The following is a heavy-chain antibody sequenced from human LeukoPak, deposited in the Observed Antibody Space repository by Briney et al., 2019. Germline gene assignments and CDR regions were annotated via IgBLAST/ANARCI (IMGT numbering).Heavy chain of an antibody. J-gene: IGHJ3*02. Sequence: SETLSLTCTVSGGSISSYYWNWIRQPPGKGLEWIGYIYYSGSTNYNPSLKSRVTISVDTSKNQFSMKLSSVTAADTAVYYCARSLYYYGSDSFDIWGQGTMVTVSS. CDR3: ARSLYYYGSDSFDI. CDR1: GGSISSYY. CDR2: IYYSGST. D-gene: IGHD3-10*01. V-gene: IGHV4-59*01.